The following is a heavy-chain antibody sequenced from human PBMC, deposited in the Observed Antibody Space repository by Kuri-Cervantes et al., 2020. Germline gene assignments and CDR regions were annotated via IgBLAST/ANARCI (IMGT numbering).Heavy chain of an antibody. Sequence: SETLSLTCTVSGGSISSSSYYWGWIRQPPGKGLEWIGSIYYSGSTYYNPSLKSRVTISVDTSKNQFSLKLSSVTAADTAVYYCARAYYYDSSGYYYDYYYMDVWGKGTRVTVSS. V-gene: IGHV4-39*01. D-gene: IGHD3-22*01. J-gene: IGHJ6*03. CDR1: GGSISSSSYY. CDR2: IYYSGST. CDR3: ARAYYYDSSGYYYDYYYMDV.